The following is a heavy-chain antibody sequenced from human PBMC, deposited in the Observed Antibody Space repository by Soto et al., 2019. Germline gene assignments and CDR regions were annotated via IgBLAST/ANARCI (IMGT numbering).Heavy chain of an antibody. CDR2: VNHSGGI. CDR1: GGSFSGYY. D-gene: IGHD3-22*01. CDR3: AGRNGYYSGIDY. J-gene: IGHJ4*02. Sequence: QVQLQKWGAGLLKPSETLSLTCVVYGGSFSGYYWSWIRQPPGKGLEWFGEVNHSGGIDYNPSLKSRVTISVDTSKNQFSLKLSSVTAADTAVYYCAGRNGYYSGIDYWGQGTLVTVSS. V-gene: IGHV4-34*02.